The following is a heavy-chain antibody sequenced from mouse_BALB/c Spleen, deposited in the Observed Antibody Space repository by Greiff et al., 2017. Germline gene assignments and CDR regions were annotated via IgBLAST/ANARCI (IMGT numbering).Heavy chain of an antibody. J-gene: IGHJ3*01. D-gene: IGHD2-4*01. CDR2: ISSGGSYT. V-gene: IGHV5-9-3*01. Sequence: EVQGVESGGGLVKPGGSLKLSCAASGFTFSSYAMSWVRQTPEKRLEWVATISSGGSYTYYPDSVKGRFTISRDNAKNTLYLQMSSLRSEDTAMYYCARDEGITTPFAYWGQGTLVTVSA. CDR1: GFTFSSYA. CDR3: ARDEGITTPFAY.